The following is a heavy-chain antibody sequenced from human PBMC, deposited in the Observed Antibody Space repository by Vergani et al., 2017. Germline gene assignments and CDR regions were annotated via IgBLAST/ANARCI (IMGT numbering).Heavy chain of an antibody. Sequence: QVQLQESGPGLVKPSETLSLTCTVSGGSISSYYWSWIRQPPGKGLEWIGYIYYSGSTNYNPSLKSRVTISVDTSKNQFSLKLSSVTAADTAVYYCAREAAGYCSSTSCYAKGYYYYYMDVWGKGTTVTVSS. J-gene: IGHJ6*03. D-gene: IGHD2-2*01. CDR3: AREAAGYCSSTSCYAKGYYYYYMDV. V-gene: IGHV4-59*01. CDR2: IYYSGST. CDR1: GGSISSYY.